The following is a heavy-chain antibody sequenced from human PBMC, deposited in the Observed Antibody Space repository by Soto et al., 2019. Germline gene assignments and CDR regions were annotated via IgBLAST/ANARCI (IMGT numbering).Heavy chain of an antibody. Sequence: RSLPCTVSGDSIGTTHSYWAWIRQSPGKGLEWIGNIHYSGSTYYMPSLRSRVTLSVDTSKNQFSLRLTSVTAEDTAVYYCARHEGNGNVWPLDYWGQGILVTVSS. CDR3: ARHEGNGNVWPLDY. V-gene: IGHV4-39*01. CDR1: GDSIGTTHSY. CDR2: IHYSGST. J-gene: IGHJ4*02. D-gene: IGHD2-8*01.